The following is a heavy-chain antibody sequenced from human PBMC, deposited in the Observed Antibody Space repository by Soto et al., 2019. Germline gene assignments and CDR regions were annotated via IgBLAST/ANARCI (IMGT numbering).Heavy chain of an antibody. CDR2: INSDGSST. D-gene: IGHD6-6*01. CDR1: GFTCSSYW. Sequence: GGSLRLSCAASGFTCSSYWMHWVRQAPGKGLVWVSRINSDGSSTSYADSVKGRFTISRDNAKNTLYLQMNSLRAEDTAVYYCASGRYSSSSYDYWGQGTLVTVSS. J-gene: IGHJ4*02. V-gene: IGHV3-74*01. CDR3: ASGRYSSSSYDY.